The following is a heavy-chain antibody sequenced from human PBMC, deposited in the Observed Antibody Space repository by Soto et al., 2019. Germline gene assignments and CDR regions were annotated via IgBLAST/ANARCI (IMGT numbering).Heavy chain of an antibody. D-gene: IGHD6-6*01. V-gene: IGHV1-2*04. J-gene: IGHJ6*02. CDR2: INPNSGGT. CDR3: ARYSASSNYYYGMDV. Sequence: ASVKVSCQASGYTFTGYYMHWVRQAPGQGLEWMGWINPNSGGTNYAQNFQGWVTITRDTTISTAYMELSSLRSDDTAMYYCARYSASSNYYYGMDVWGQGTTVTVSS. CDR1: GYTFTGYY.